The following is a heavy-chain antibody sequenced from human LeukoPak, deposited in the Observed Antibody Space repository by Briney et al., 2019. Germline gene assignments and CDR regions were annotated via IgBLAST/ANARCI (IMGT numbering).Heavy chain of an antibody. Sequence: GGSLRLSCAASGFTFSVCAMSWVRQAPGKGLEWVSAISGSGGSTYYADSVKGRFTISRDNSKNTLYLQMNSLRAEDTAVYYCAKDRYSYTYQFDYWGQGTLVTVSS. V-gene: IGHV3-23*01. CDR3: AKDRYSYTYQFDY. D-gene: IGHD5-18*01. J-gene: IGHJ4*02. CDR1: GFTFSVCA. CDR2: ISGSGGST.